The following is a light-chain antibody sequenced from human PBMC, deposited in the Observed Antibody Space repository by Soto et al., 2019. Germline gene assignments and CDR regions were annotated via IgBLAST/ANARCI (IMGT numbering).Light chain of an antibody. CDR1: SSDVGGYNY. CDR3: CSYAGSYHYV. Sequence: QSVLTQPRSMSGSPGQSVTISCTGTSSDVGGYNYVSWYQQHPGKAPKLMIYDVSKRPSGVPDRFSGSKSGNTASLTISGLQAEDEADYYCCSYAGSYHYVFGTGTKVTVL. J-gene: IGLJ1*01. CDR2: DVS. V-gene: IGLV2-11*01.